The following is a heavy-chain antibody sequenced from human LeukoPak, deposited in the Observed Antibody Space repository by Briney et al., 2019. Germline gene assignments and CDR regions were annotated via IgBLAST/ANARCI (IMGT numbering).Heavy chain of an antibody. CDR1: GFAFSSYD. D-gene: IGHD3-9*01. Sequence: GGSLRLSCAASGFAFSSYDMHWVRQATGKGLEWVSAIGTAGDTYYPGSLKGRFTISRENAKNSLYLQMNSLRAGDTAVYYCARGLYYDILTGYENAFDIWGQGTMVTVSS. J-gene: IGHJ3*02. CDR3: ARGLYYDILTGYENAFDI. CDR2: IGTAGDT. V-gene: IGHV3-13*01.